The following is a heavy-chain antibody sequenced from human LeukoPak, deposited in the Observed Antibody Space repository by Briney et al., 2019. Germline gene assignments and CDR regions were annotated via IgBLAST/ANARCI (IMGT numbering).Heavy chain of an antibody. CDR1: GFTVSSNY. J-gene: IGHJ3*02. CDR2: IYSGGST. Sequence: GGSLRLSCAASGFTVSSNYMSWVRQAPGKGLEWVSVIYSGGSTYYADSVKGRFTISRDNAKNSLYLQMNSLRAEDSAVYYCARSGYCTSTSCLNGRGAFDIWGQGTMVTVSS. D-gene: IGHD2-2*01. CDR3: ARSGYCTSTSCLNGRGAFDI. V-gene: IGHV3-66*01.